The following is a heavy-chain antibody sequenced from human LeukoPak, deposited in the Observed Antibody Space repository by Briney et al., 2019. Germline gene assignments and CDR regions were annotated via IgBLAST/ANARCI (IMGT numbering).Heavy chain of an antibody. Sequence: ASVKVSCKTSGGTFLSHTFSWVRQAPGKGLEWMGKITPVIGTANYAQTLQGRVSIYADKSTTTVYMDLSGLRPDDTAVYYCARVNLRGSNYNWFDPWGQGTRVTVSS. CDR3: ARVNLRGSNYNWFDP. V-gene: IGHV1-69*08. D-gene: IGHD3-10*01. J-gene: IGHJ5*02. CDR1: GGTFLSHT. CDR2: ITPVIGTA.